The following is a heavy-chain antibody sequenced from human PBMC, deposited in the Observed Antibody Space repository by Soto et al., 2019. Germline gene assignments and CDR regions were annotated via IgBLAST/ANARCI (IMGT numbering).Heavy chain of an antibody. CDR1: GGSFSGYY. J-gene: IGHJ4*02. CDR2: INHSGST. CDR3: ARGGACGGDCSAWFDY. V-gene: IGHV4-34*01. D-gene: IGHD2-21*02. Sequence: QVQLQQWGAGLLKPSETLSLTCAVYGGSFSGYYWSWIRQRPGKGLEWIGEINHSGSTNYNPSLKSRVTISVDTSKNQFSLKLSSVSAADTAVYYCARGGACGGDCSAWFDYWGQGTLVTVSS.